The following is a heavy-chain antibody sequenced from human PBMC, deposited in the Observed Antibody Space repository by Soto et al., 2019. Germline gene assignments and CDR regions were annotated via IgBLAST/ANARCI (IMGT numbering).Heavy chain of an antibody. D-gene: IGHD2-15*01. J-gene: IGHJ4*02. Sequence: EMQLVESGGGLVQPGGSLRLSCTASGFTFSYYWMNWIRQAPGKGLEWVANIKEDGSERYYVDSVKGRFTISRDNAKNSVFLQMNSLRGEDTAVYYCVGSGAAVVWGQGTLVTVSS. CDR1: GFTFSYYW. CDR3: VGSGAAVV. V-gene: IGHV3-7*02. CDR2: IKEDGSER.